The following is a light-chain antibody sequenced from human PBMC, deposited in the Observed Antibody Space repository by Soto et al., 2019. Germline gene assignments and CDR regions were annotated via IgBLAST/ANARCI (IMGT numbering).Light chain of an antibody. CDR2: ATS. J-gene: IGKJ1*01. V-gene: IGKV1-27*01. CDR3: QNYNRAPWT. Sequence: DIPMTQSPSSLSASVGDRVTITCRASEGISNYLAWYQQQPGKVPKLLIYATSTLQSGVPSRFSGSGSGTDFTLTISSLQPEDVANYYCQNYNRAPWTFGQGTKVEIK. CDR1: EGISNY.